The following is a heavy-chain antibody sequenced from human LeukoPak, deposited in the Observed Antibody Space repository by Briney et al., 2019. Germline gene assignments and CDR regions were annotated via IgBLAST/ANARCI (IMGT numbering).Heavy chain of an antibody. Sequence: PGGSLRLSCAASGFSFSSYWMSWVRQAPGKGLEWVANIKYDGSETYYVDSVKGRFTVSRDNAKNSLYLQVTSLRAEDTAVYYCARYSGSYYTFDIWGQGTMVTVSS. CDR3: ARYSGSYYTFDI. V-gene: IGHV3-7*05. CDR1: GFSFSSYW. D-gene: IGHD1-26*01. CDR2: IKYDGSET. J-gene: IGHJ3*02.